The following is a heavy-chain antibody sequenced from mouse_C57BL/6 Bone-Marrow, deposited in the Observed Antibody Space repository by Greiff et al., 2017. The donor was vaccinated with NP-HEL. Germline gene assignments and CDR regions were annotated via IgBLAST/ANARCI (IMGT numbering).Heavy chain of an antibody. CDR1: GYTFTSYW. Sequence: QVQLKQPGAELVKPGASVKLSCKASGYTFTSYWMQWVKQRPGQGLEWIGEIDPSDSYTNYNQKFKGKATLTVDKSSSTAYMQLSSLTSEDSAVYYCAREGIPGYAMDYWGQGTSVTVSS. J-gene: IGHJ4*01. V-gene: IGHV1-50*01. CDR2: IDPSDSYT. CDR3: AREGIPGYAMDY. D-gene: IGHD5-1-1*01.